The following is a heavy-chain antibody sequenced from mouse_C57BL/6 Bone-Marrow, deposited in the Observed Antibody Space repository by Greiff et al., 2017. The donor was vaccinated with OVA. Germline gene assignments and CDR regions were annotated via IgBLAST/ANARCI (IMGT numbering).Heavy chain of an antibody. D-gene: IGHD1-1*01. CDR3: ARGGLTTVVARFDY. CDR1: GFTFSSYA. CDR2: ISDGGSYT. Sequence: DVHLVESGGGLVKPGGSLKLSCAASGFTFSSYAMSWVRQTPEKRLEWVATISDGGSYTYYPDNVKGRFTISRDNAKNNLYLQMSHLKSEDTAMYYCARGGLTTVVARFDYWGQGTTLTVSS. V-gene: IGHV5-4*01. J-gene: IGHJ2*01.